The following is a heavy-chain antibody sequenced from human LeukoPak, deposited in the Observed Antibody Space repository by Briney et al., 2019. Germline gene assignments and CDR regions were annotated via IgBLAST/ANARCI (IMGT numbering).Heavy chain of an antibody. CDR3: AKDRIPVAGRQDIWDY. V-gene: IGHV3-23*01. J-gene: IGHJ4*02. D-gene: IGHD6-19*01. Sequence: PGGSLRLSYVGAGFTFSNYAMTWVRQAPGKGLGWVSGISGSGDRTYYADSVKGRFTISRDNSKNTLYLQMNSLTDDDSAVYYCAKDRIPVAGRQDIWDYWGQGTLVTVSS. CDR1: GFTFSNYA. CDR2: ISGSGDRT.